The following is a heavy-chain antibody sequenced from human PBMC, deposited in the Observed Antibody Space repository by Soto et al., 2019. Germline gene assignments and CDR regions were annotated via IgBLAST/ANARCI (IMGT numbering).Heavy chain of an antibody. D-gene: IGHD5-12*01. CDR1: GVTFSSYA. CDR3: ARVIVATIPSYYYYYGMDV. V-gene: IGHV1-69*13. CDR2: IIPIFGTA. J-gene: IGHJ6*02. Sequence: GASVKVSCKASGVTFSSYAISWVRQAPVQGLEWMGGIIPIFGTANYAQKFQGRVTITADESTSTAYMELSSLRSEDTAVYYCARVIVATIPSYYYYYGMDVWGQGTTVTVSS.